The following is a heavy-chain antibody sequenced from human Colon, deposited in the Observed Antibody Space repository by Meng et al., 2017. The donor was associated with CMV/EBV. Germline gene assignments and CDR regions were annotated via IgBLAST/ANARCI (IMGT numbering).Heavy chain of an antibody. CDR2: IKEDGSDK. CDR1: GFTFSTYW. CDR3: ARDRAANSFDP. J-gene: IGHJ5*02. V-gene: IGHV3-7*01. Sequence: GGSLKISCAASGFTFSTYWMSWVRQAPGKGLEWVANIKEDGSDKYYVDSVKGRFTISRDNAKNSLYLQMNSLRAEDTAVYYCARDRAANSFDPWGQGTLVTVSS. D-gene: IGHD6-25*01.